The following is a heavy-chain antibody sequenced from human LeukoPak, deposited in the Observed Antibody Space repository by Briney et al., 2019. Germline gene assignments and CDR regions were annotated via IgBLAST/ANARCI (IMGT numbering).Heavy chain of an antibody. J-gene: IGHJ4*02. CDR1: GYTFTSYG. CDR2: ISAYNGNT. CDR3: TRDGDGRRWSDMMDS. V-gene: IGHV1-18*01. D-gene: IGHD2-15*01. Sequence: GASGKLSCKAAGYTFTSYGISCGRRAPGQRLEWMGWISAYNGNTNYSQKRQARVTMTTDTSTSTAYMQLSSLRRAAQAVQYCTRDGDGRRWSDMMDSWGQGTLVIV.